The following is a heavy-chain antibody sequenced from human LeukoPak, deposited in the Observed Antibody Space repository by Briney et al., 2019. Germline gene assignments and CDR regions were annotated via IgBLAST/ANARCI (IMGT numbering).Heavy chain of an antibody. CDR2: IYYSGST. V-gene: IGHV4-59*01. CDR3: ARARYSYGFAYYYYYYYMDV. Sequence: KPSETLSLTCTVSGGSISSYYWSWIRQPPGKGLEWIGYIYYSGSTNYNPSLKSRVTISVDTSKNQFSLKLSSVTAADTAVYYRARARYSYGFAYYYYYYYMDVWGKGTTVTISS. J-gene: IGHJ6*03. D-gene: IGHD5-18*01. CDR1: GGSISSYY.